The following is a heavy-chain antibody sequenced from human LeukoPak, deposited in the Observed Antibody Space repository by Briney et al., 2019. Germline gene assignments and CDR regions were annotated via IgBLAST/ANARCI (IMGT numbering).Heavy chain of an antibody. V-gene: IGHV3-7*01. D-gene: IGHD4-23*01. J-gene: IGHJ4*02. CDR1: RFTFNIFA. CDR3: ATYGGNSGDFDY. CDR2: IKQDGSEK. Sequence: PGGSLRLSCTASRFTFNIFAIDWVRQAPGGGLEWVANIKQDGSEKYYMDPVKGRFTISRDNAKNSLYLQMNSLRAEDTAVYYCATYGGNSGDFDYWGQGTLVTVSS.